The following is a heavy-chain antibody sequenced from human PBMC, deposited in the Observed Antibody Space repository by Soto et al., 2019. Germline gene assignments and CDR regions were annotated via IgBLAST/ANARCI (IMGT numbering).Heavy chain of an antibody. CDR2: INWNGGGT. V-gene: IGHV3-20*04. CDR1: GFTFDDYA. J-gene: IGHJ4*02. Sequence: GGSLRLSCAASGFTFDDYAMSWVRPAPGKGLEWVSGINWNGGGTAYADSVKGRFTISRDSAKDSLFLEMNSLRAEDTAFYYCARGLNYDVLTGLDFWGQGTQVTVSS. D-gene: IGHD3-9*01. CDR3: ARGLNYDVLTGLDF.